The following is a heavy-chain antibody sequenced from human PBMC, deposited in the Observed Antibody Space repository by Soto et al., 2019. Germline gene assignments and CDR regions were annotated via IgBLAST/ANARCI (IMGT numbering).Heavy chain of an antibody. V-gene: IGHV1-18*04. CDR2: ISTHNGKT. D-gene: IGHD6-19*01. CDR1: GYTFTAYG. J-gene: IGHJ4*02. CDR3: ARGVAVAAVYYFDH. Sequence: QVQLVQSGAEMKKPGASVRVSCKASGYTFTAYGITWVRQAPGQGLEYMGWISTHNGKTNYVLNLQGRVILTTDKSTSTAYMELRALTSDDTAVYYWARGVAVAAVYYFDHWGQGTLVTVSS.